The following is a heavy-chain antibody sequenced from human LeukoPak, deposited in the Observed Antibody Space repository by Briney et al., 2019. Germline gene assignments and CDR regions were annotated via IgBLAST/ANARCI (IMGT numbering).Heavy chain of an antibody. D-gene: IGHD2-21*01. CDR3: ARIMWRLDAFDI. CDR2: IKQDGSEK. Sequence: GGSLRLSCAASGFTFSNYWMSWVRQAPGKGLEWVGNIKQDGSEKYYVDSVKGRFTISRDNARNSLYLQMNSLRAEDTAVYYCARIMWRLDAFDIWGQGTMVTVSS. V-gene: IGHV3-7*01. CDR1: GFTFSNYW. J-gene: IGHJ3*02.